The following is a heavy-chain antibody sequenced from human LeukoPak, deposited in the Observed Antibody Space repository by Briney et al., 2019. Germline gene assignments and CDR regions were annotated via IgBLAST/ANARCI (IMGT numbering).Heavy chain of an antibody. J-gene: IGHJ4*02. V-gene: IGHV4-59*01. D-gene: IGHD6-19*01. Sequence: SETLSLTCTVSGGSISSYYWSWIRQPPGKGLEWIGYIYYSGSTNYNPSLKSRVTISVDTSKNQFSLKLSSVTAADTAVYYCARATGQWLLGYWGQGTLVTVSS. CDR2: IYYSGST. CDR1: GGSISSYY. CDR3: ARATGQWLLGY.